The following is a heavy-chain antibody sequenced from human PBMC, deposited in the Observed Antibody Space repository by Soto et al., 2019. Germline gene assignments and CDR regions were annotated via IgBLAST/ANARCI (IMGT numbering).Heavy chain of an antibody. J-gene: IGHJ6*02. D-gene: IGHD2-15*01. V-gene: IGHV1-69*04. CDR1: GGTFSSYT. CDR3: ARDAAVVVGAATYYYYYYGMDV. CDR2: IIPILGIA. Sequence: GASVKVSWKASGGTFSSYTISWVRQAPGQGLEWMGRIIPILGIANYAQKFQGRVTITADKSTSTAYMELSSLRSEDTAVYYCARDAAVVVGAATYYYYYYGMDVWGQGTKVTVSS.